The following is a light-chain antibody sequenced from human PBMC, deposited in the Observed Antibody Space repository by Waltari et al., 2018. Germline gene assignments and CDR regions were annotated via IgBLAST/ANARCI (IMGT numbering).Light chain of an antibody. CDR2: GAS. V-gene: IGKV3-20*01. J-gene: IGKJ1*01. CDR3: QHYLRLPVT. CDR1: QSVSRA. Sequence: EIVLTQSPGTLSLSLGERATVSCTASQSVSRALAWYQQKPGQATRRLIYGASTRATGIPDRFSGSGSGTDFSLTISRLEPDDFAVYYCQHYLRLPVTFGQGTTVEI.